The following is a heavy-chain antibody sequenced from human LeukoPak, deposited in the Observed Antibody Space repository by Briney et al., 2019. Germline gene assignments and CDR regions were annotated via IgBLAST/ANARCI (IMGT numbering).Heavy chain of an antibody. D-gene: IGHD6-6*01. CDR1: GGSISSSSYY. V-gene: IGHV4-61*01. Sequence: SETLSLTCTVSGGSISSSSYYWSWIRQPPGKGLEWIGYIYYSGSTNYNPSLKSRVTISVDTSKNQFSLKLSSVTAADTAVYYCARVRGELVFRYYYYYMDVWGKGTTVTISS. CDR3: ARVRGELVFRYYYYYMDV. J-gene: IGHJ6*03. CDR2: IYYSGST.